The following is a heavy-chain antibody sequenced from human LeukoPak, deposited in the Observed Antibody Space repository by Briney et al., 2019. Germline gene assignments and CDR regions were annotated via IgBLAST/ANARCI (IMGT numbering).Heavy chain of an antibody. CDR2: IYHSGST. V-gene: IGHV4-38-2*01. CDR3: ARVGGPFDI. D-gene: IGHD3-16*01. Sequence: KPSETLSLTCGVSGYSISSGYYWGWIRQPPGKGLEWIGSIYHSGSTYYHPSLKSRVTISVDTSKNQFSRRLSSVTAADTAVYYCARVGGPFDIWGQGPMVTVSS. CDR1: GYSISSGYY. J-gene: IGHJ3*02.